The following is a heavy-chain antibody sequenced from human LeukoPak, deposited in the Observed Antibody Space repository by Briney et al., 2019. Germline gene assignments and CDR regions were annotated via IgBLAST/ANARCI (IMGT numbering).Heavy chain of an antibody. Sequence: SETLSLTCTVSGGSISSYHWSWFRQAPGKGLVWIGYMYNSGSTNFNPSLKSRVTISVDTPKNQFSLKLSSVTAADTAVYYCARSISDDDVGVYYYYYYGMDVWGQGTTVTVSS. V-gene: IGHV4-59*01. CDR2: MYNSGST. D-gene: IGHD5-12*01. CDR1: GGSISSYH. J-gene: IGHJ6*02. CDR3: ARSISDDDVGVYYYYYYGMDV.